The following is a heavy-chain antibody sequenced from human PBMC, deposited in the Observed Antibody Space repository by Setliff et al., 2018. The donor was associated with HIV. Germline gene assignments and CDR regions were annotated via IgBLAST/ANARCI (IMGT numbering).Heavy chain of an antibody. CDR2: ISGNNANT. Sequence: ASVKVSCKAPGYVFTDYDIFWVRQAPGRGLEWIGWISGNNANTNYAQKLQGRVTMTTDTSTSTAYMELRSLRSDDTAVYFCAKRLWEASSGYFLPFDYWGQGTRVTVSS. D-gene: IGHD1-26*01. CDR1: GYVFTDYD. J-gene: IGHJ4*02. CDR3: AKRLWEASSGYFLPFDY. V-gene: IGHV1-18*01.